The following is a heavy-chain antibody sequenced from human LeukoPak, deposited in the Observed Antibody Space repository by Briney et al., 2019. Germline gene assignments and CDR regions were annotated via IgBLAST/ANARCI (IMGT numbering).Heavy chain of an antibody. D-gene: IGHD5-18*01. Sequence: SAKVSCQASVGTFSSYARSWVRQAPGKGRDGVGGIIPIFGTANYAQKFQGRGTITADESPSTAYMELSNLRSEGTAVYYCARADSYGLHDAFDIWARRTIVTVSS. J-gene: IGHJ3*02. CDR1: VGTFSSYA. V-gene: IGHV1-69*01. CDR2: IIPIFGTA. CDR3: ARADSYGLHDAFDI.